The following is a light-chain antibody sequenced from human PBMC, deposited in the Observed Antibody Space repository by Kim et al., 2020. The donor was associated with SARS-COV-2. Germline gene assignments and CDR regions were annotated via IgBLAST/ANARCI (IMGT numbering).Light chain of an antibody. V-gene: IGLV1-40*01. CDR2: GNS. CDR1: SSNTGAGYD. J-gene: IGLJ2*01. CDR3: QSYDSSLSGVV. Sequence: RVTISCTGSSSNTGAGYDVHWYQQLPGKAPKLLIYGNSHRPSGVPDRFSGSKSGTSASLAITGLQAEDEADYYCQSYDSSLSGVVFGGGTQLTVL.